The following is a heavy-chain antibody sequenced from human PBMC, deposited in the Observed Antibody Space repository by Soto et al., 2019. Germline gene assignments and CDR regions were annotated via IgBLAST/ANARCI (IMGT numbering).Heavy chain of an antibody. V-gene: IGHV3-49*04. CDR1: GFTFGDYA. CDR2: IRSKAYGGTT. D-gene: IGHD3-3*01. CDR3: TSTDFWSGYLIHRYFDY. Sequence: GGSLRLSCTASGFTFGDYAMRWVRQAPGKGLEWVGFIRSKAYGGTTEYAASVKGRFTISRDDSKSIAYLQMNSLKTEDTAVYYCTSTDFWSGYLIHRYFDYWGQGTLVTVAS. J-gene: IGHJ4*02.